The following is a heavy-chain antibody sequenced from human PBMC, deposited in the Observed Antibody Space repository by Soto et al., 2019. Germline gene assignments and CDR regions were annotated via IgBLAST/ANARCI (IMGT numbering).Heavy chain of an antibody. CDR1: GDSISSSSSVNY. J-gene: IGHJ4*02. Sequence: SETLSLTCNVSGDSISSSSSVNYWGWIRQPPGEGLEWIASIIDSGGSYTNPSLKSRIAMSIDTSKTQFSLTLNSVTAADTAVYYCARGPSGDKVHYWGQGALVTVSS. CDR2: IIDSGGS. V-gene: IGHV4-39*01. CDR3: ARGPSGDKVHY. D-gene: IGHD7-27*01.